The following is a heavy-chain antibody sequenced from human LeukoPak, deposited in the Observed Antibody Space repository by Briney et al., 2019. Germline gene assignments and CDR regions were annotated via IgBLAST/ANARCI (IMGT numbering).Heavy chain of an antibody. CDR1: GFTFSSYA. V-gene: IGHV3-53*01. CDR2: IYSGGST. J-gene: IGHJ2*01. CDR3: ARVSNLFYWYFDL. Sequence: TGGSLRLSCAASGFTFSSYAMSWVRQAPGKGLEWVSVIYSGGSTYYADSVKGRFTISRDNSKNTLYLQMNSLRAEDTAVYYCARVSNLFYWYFDLWGRGTLVTVSS.